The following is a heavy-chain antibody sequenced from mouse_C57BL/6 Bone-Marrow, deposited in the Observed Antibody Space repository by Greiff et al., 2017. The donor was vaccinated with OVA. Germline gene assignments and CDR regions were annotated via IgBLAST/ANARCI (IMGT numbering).Heavy chain of an antibody. D-gene: IGHD1-1*01. Sequence: EVKVVQSGGGLVQPGGSLKLSCAASGFTFSDYYMYWVRQTPGKRLEWVADISNGGGSTKYHDNVKGRFTISRDNAKNTLYLQMSRLKSEDTAMDYCARDYYGSDYYAMDYWGQGTSVTVSS. CDR3: ARDYYGSDYYAMDY. V-gene: IGHV5-12*01. CDR1: GFTFSDYY. CDR2: ISNGGGST. J-gene: IGHJ4*01.